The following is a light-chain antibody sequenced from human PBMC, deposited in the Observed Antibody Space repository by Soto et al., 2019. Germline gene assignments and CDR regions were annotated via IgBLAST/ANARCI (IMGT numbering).Light chain of an antibody. J-gene: IGKJ5*01. CDR2: GAS. V-gene: IGKV3D-15*01. CDR3: QQYKSWPIT. Sequence: EIVMTQSPATLSVSPGESATLTCRASQSINRELAWYVQKRGRAPRRVVYGASTWATGVPPRFTGSGSGTEFTLTISGLQSEDFAVYYCQQYKSWPITFGQGTRLEI. CDR1: QSINRE.